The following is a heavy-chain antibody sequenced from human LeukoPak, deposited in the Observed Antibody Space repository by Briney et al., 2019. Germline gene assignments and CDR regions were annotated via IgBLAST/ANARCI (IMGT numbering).Heavy chain of an antibody. CDR1: GFTFSSYD. J-gene: IGHJ5*02. CDR2: ISTAGDT. Sequence: GGSLRLSCAASGFTFSSYDMHWVRQATGKGLEWVSAISTAGDTYYPGSVKGRFTISRENAKNSLYLQMNSLRAGDTAAYYCARGGGRVAGTDWFDPWGQGTLVTVSS. V-gene: IGHV3-13*01. CDR3: ARGGGRVAGTDWFDP. D-gene: IGHD6-19*01.